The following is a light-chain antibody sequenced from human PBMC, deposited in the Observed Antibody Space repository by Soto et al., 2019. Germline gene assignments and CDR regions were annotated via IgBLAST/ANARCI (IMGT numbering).Light chain of an antibody. CDR2: DTS. J-gene: IGKJ4*01. Sequence: EIVMTQSPATLSVSPGEVATLSCRASQGIGDTLAWYQQKPGQTPRLLIYDTSTRATGIPARFSGSGSGTDFTLTISSLEPEHFAVYYCQQRSNWPLTFGGGTKVDI. CDR3: QQRSNWPLT. CDR1: QGIGDT. V-gene: IGKV3D-11*01.